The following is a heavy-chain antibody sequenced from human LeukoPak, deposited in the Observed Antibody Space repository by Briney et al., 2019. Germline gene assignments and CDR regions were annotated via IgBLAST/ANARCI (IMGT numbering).Heavy chain of an antibody. Sequence: PSQTLSLTCTVSGGSISSGGYYWSWSRQPPGKGLEWIGHSMHRGNPAYNPSLKSRVTISVDTSKNQFSLKLSSVTAADTAVYFCARDLYASTWFGGFSFWGPGTLVTVSS. J-gene: IGHJ4*02. V-gene: IGHV4-30-2*01. CDR2: SMHRGNP. CDR3: ARDLYASTWFGGFSF. D-gene: IGHD3-10*01. CDR1: GGSISSGGYY.